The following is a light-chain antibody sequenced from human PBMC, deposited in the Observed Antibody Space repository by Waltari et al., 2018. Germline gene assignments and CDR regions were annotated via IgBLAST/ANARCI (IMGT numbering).Light chain of an antibody. V-gene: IGKV3-15*01. CDR2: VAS. CDR3: QQYNDWPLT. Sequence: EIVMTKSQATLAASPGERAPLSCRASQSVSSHLAWYQQKPGQAPRLLIHVASTRATGIPARFSGSGSGTEFTLTISSLQSEDFAVYYCQQYNDWPLTFGGGTKVEIK. CDR1: QSVSSH. J-gene: IGKJ4*01.